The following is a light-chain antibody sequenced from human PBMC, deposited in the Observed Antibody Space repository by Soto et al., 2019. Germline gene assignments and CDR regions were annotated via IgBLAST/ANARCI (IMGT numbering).Light chain of an antibody. V-gene: IGKV3-20*01. CDR3: QQYGSSPAT. J-gene: IGKJ1*01. CDR1: VSVSSR. CDR2: DIS. Sequence: EILITQSPATLSVSPGERATLSCRASVSVSSRLAWYQQKPGQAPKLLIYDISKRDTGIPARFSGSGSGTDFTLTITRLEPEDFSVYFCQQYGSSPATFGQGTKVDIK.